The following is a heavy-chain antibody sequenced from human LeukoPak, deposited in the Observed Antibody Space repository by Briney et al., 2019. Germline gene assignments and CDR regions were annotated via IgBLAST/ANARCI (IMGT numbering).Heavy chain of an antibody. CDR1: GFTVSSNY. CDR2: IFSGGSA. D-gene: IGHD6-19*01. Sequence: GGSLRLSCVASGFTVSSNYMSWVRQAPGKGLEWVSAIFSGGSAFYADSVTGRFTISRDNSKNTVYLEMNSLRAEDTAVYYCARDLKTSGWYGDFDYWGQGTLVTVSS. V-gene: IGHV3-53*01. J-gene: IGHJ4*02. CDR3: ARDLKTSGWYGDFDY.